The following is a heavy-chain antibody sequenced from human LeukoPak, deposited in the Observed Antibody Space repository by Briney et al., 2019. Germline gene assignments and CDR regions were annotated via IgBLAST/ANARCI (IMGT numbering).Heavy chain of an antibody. CDR3: ARAVDVADY. Sequence: GGSLRLSCAASGFIFTDHWMSWVRQAPGKGLEWVANIKEDESAKFYADSERGRFTISRDNAKNSLYLQMNNLRVEDTAVYYCARAVDVADYWGRGTLVTLSS. CDR1: GFIFTDHW. V-gene: IGHV3-7*01. J-gene: IGHJ4*02. D-gene: IGHD3-16*01. CDR2: IKEDESAK.